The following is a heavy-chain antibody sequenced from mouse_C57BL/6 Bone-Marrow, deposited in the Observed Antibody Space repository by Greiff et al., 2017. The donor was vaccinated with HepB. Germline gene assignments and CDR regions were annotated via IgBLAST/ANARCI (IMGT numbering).Heavy chain of an antibody. CDR3: ARYYGSRGAY. J-gene: IGHJ3*01. D-gene: IGHD1-1*01. V-gene: IGHV1-42*01. Sequence: VHVKQSGPELVKPGASVKISCKASGYSFTGYYMNWVKQSPEKSLEWIGEINPSTGGTTYNQKFKAKATLTVDKSSSTAYMQLKSLTSEDSAVYYCARYYGSRGAYWGQGTLVTVSA. CDR2: INPSTGGT. CDR1: GYSFTGYY.